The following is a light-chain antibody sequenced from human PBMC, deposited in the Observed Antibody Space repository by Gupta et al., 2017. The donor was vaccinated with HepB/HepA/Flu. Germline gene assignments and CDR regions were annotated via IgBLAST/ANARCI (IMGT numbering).Light chain of an antibody. Sequence: ELMMTQSPATLSVSPGERATLSCRASQSVGTNLAWYQQKPGQSPRLLIYGVSTRATGIPARFRGSGSGTEFTLTISSLQSEDFAVYYCQQHKNGPPVTFGQGTKVEIK. CDR1: QSVGTN. CDR2: GVS. CDR3: QQHKNGPPVT. J-gene: IGKJ2*01. V-gene: IGKV3-15*01.